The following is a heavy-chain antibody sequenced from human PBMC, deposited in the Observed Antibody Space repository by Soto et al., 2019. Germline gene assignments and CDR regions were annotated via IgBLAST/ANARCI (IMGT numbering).Heavy chain of an antibody. J-gene: IGHJ4*02. CDR2: ISYDGINN. D-gene: IGHD3-16*01. V-gene: IGHV3-30*18. Sequence: QVQLVESGGGVVQPGRSLRLSCAASVFTFSSYGMHWVRQAPGKGLEWVAVISYDGINNYYADSVKGRFTISSDNSKDTLYLQMNSLRAEDTAVYYGEKENYGVVQLDYWGQGTLVAVSA. CDR3: EKENYGVVQLDY. CDR1: VFTFSSYG.